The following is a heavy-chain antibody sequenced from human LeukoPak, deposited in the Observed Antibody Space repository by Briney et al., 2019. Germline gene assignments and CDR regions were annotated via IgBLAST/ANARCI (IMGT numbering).Heavy chain of an antibody. Sequence: GGSLRLSCVASGFTFSNYWMHWVRQAPGKGLVWVSYINSDGSSTSYADSVKGRFTISRDKAKNTLYLQMNSLRAEDTAVYYCARDKFGAAGNLFDYWGQGTLVTVSS. CDR3: ARDKFGAAGNLFDY. V-gene: IGHV3-74*01. J-gene: IGHJ4*02. CDR1: GFTFSNYW. CDR2: INSDGSST. D-gene: IGHD6-13*01.